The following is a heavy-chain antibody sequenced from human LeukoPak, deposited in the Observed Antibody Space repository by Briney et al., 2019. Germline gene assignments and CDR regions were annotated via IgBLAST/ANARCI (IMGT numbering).Heavy chain of an antibody. CDR1: GGSISSYI. D-gene: IGHD3-10*01. CDR3: ARLSRTGGRDAFDI. CDR2: VYYSGST. Sequence: SETLSLTCTVSGGSISSYICSWIRQPPRKGLEWIGYVYYSGSTNYTPSLKSRVTISVDTSKKQFSLKLISVTAADAAVYYWARLSRTGGRDAFDIWGQGTMVTVSS. J-gene: IGHJ3*02. V-gene: IGHV4-59*01.